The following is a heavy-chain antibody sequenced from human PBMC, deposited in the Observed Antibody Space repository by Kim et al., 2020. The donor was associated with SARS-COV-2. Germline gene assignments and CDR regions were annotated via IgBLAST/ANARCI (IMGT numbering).Heavy chain of an antibody. CDR3: ARSPFYSLVRGAPDY. D-gene: IGHD3-10*01. J-gene: IGHJ4*02. V-gene: IGHV3-64*01. Sequence: GGSLRLSCAASGFTFSSYAMHWVRQAPGKGLEYVSAISSNGGSTYYANSVKGRFTISRDNSKNTLYLQMGSLRAEDMAVYYCARSPFYSLVRGAPDYWGQGTLVTVSS. CDR1: GFTFSSYA. CDR2: ISSNGGST.